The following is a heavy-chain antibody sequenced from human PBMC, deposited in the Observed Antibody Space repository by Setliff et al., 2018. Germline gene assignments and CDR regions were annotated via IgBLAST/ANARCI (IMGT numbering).Heavy chain of an antibody. D-gene: IGHD1-1*01. CDR1: GGSMSSGPNY. CDR3: ARESAGDESVRHLYYTDV. J-gene: IGHJ6*03. Sequence: SETLSLTCTVSGGSMSSGPNYWSWIRQPAGRGLEWVGRVYSIVYSSGITSYNPSLKSRVTISMDTSKNQFSLGLTSVTAADTAVYYCARESAGDESVRHLYYTDVWGRGTTVTVSS. V-gene: IGHV4-61*02. CDR2: VYSIVYSSGIT.